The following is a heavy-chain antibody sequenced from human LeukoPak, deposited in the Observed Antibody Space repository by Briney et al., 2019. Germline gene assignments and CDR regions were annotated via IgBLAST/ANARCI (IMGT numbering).Heavy chain of an antibody. V-gene: IGHV1-18*04. J-gene: IGHJ4*02. CDR3: ARGPPGDDILTGYQY. CDR2: ISAYNGNT. CDR1: GYTFTCYG. D-gene: IGHD3-9*01. Sequence: GASVKVSCKASGYTFTCYGISWVRQAPGQGLEWMGWISAYNGNTNYAQKLQGRVTMTTDTSTSTAYMELRSLRSDDTAVYYCARGPPGDDILTGYQYWGQGTLVTVSS.